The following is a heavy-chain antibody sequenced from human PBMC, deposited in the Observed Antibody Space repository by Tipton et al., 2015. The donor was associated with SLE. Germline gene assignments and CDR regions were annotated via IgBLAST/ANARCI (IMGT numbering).Heavy chain of an antibody. CDR1: GFTFSTYW. V-gene: IGHV3-74*03. J-gene: IGHJ5*02. D-gene: IGHD6-13*01. CDR3: ARDREQQLSRGGWFDP. CDR2: IHSDGTYT. Sequence: SLRLSCAASGFTFSTYWMHWVRLVPGKGLVWVSRIHSDGTYTMSADPVKGRFTISRDNAKNSLYLQMNSLRAEDTAVYYCARDREQQLSRGGWFDPWGQGTLVTVSS.